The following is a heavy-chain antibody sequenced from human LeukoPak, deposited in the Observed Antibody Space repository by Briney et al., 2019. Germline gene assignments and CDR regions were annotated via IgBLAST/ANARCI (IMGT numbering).Heavy chain of an antibody. D-gene: IGHD6-19*01. CDR2: ISYDGSNK. J-gene: IGHJ4*02. CDR3: ARVSRFSGIAVADLDY. CDR1: GFTFSSYE. V-gene: IGHV3-30*04. Sequence: GGSLRLSCAASGFTFSSYEMNWVRQAPGKGLEWVAVISYDGSNKYYADSVKGRFTISRDNSKNTLYLQMNSLRAEDTAVYYCARVSRFSGIAVADLDYWGQGTLVTVSS.